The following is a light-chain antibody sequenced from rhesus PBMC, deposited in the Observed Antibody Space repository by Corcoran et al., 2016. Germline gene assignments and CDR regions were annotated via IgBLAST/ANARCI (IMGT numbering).Light chain of an antibody. CDR2: KAY. CDR3: QQSTSRPYS. J-gene: IGKJ2*01. Sequence: DIQMTQSPSSLSASVGDTVTITCRASQGISSWLDWYQQKPGKAPKLLIYKAYSLQSGVPSRFSGSGSGTDFTLTISSLQSEYFATYYCQQSTSRPYSFGQGTKVEI. V-gene: IGKV1-22*01. CDR1: QGISSW.